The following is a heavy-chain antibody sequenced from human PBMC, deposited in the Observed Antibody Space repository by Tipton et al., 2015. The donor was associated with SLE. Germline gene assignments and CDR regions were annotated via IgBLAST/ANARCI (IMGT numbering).Heavy chain of an antibody. CDR3: ARVAVVTPRHAIDI. V-gene: IGHV4-61*02. D-gene: IGHD4-23*01. CDR1: GGSITRGSYY. CDR2: GST. J-gene: IGHJ3*02. Sequence: TLSLTCSVSGGSITRGSYYWSWIRQPAGKGLEWIGGSTNYTPSLKSRVTISLDTSKNQFSLKLISVTAADTAVYYCARVAVVTPRHAIDIWGQGTVVTVSS.